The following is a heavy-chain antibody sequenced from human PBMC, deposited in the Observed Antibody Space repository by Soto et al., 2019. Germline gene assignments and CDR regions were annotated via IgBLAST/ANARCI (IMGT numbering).Heavy chain of an antibody. CDR3: ARDVLRFCSGGSCYSFYVSDGMDV. CDR2: IWYDGSNK. Sequence: PWGSLRLSCAASGFTFSSYVMHWVRQAPGKGLEWVAVIWYDGSNKYYADSVKGRFTISRDNSKNTLYLQMNSLRAEDTAVYYCARDVLRFCSGGSCYSFYVSDGMDVWGQGTTVTVSS. J-gene: IGHJ6*02. CDR1: GFTFSSYV. D-gene: IGHD2-15*01. V-gene: IGHV3-33*01.